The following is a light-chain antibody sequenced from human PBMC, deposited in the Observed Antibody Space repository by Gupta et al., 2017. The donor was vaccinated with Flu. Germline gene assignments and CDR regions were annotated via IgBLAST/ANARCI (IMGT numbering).Light chain of an antibody. CDR1: QSIGTT. CDR2: YAS. CDR3: QQSTSLPMT. Sequence: EIVLTQSPDFQSLTLKEKVTITCRASQSIGTTLHWYQQKPDQPPKLLIKYASQSSSGVPSRFSGSGSGTDFTLTISSLEPEDAASYYCQQSTSLPMTFGPGTKVHIK. V-gene: IGKV6-21*02. J-gene: IGKJ3*01.